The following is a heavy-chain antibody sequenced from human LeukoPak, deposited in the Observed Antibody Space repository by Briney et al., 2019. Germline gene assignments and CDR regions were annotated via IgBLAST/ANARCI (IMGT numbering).Heavy chain of an antibody. CDR2: IYTSGST. V-gene: IGHV4-4*07. D-gene: IGHD5-12*01. J-gene: IGHJ4*02. CDR3: ARGSRIVAIDY. CDR1: GGSISSYY. Sequence: PSETLSLTCTVSGGSISSYYWSWIRQPAGKGLEWIGRIYTSGSTNYNPPLKSRVTISVDKSKNQFSLKLSSVTAADTAVYYCARGSRIVAIDYWGQGTLVTVSS.